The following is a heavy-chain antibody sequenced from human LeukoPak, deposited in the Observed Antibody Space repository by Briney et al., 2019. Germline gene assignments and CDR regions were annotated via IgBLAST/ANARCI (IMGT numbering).Heavy chain of an antibody. CDR3: AKAQGHDSSGYYYYGFDI. D-gene: IGHD3-22*01. Sequence: GGSLRLSCAASGFAFSSYAMHWVRQAPGKGLEWVAVISYDGSNKYYADSAKGRFTISRDNSKNTLYLEMKSLRAEDTAVYYCAKAQGHDSSGYYYYGFDIWGQGTMVTVSS. J-gene: IGHJ3*02. CDR2: ISYDGSNK. CDR1: GFAFSSYA. V-gene: IGHV3-30-3*01.